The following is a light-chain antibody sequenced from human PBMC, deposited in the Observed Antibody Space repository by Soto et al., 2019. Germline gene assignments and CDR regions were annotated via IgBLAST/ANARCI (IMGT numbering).Light chain of an antibody. Sequence: QSVLTQPASVSGSPGQSITISFTATSSDVGRYNYVSWYQQHPGKAPKLMIYEVSNRPSGVSNRFSGSKSGNTASLTISGLQAEDETDYYCTSFTTRNTEVFGTGTKVTVL. V-gene: IGLV2-14*01. J-gene: IGLJ1*01. CDR3: TSFTTRNTEV. CDR2: EVS. CDR1: SSDVGRYNY.